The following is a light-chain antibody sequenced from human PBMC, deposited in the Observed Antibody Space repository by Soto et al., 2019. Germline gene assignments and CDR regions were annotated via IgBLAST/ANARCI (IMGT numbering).Light chain of an antibody. V-gene: IGKV3-15*01. CDR3: QQHKNWPLLT. Sequence: EIVMTQSPATLSVSPGETATLSCRASQSVSYNLAWYQQKPGQGPRLLIYGAFTRATGIPARFTGSGSGTEFTLTFSSLQSEDFAVYYCQQHKNWPLLTFGGGTKVEIK. CDR2: GAF. CDR1: QSVSYN. J-gene: IGKJ4*01.